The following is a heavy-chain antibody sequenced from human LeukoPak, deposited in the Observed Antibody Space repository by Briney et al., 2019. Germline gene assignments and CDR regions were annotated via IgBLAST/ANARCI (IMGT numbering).Heavy chain of an antibody. D-gene: IGHD2-2*01. Sequence: PSETLSLTCSVSGGSISSGGYYWNWIRQHPGKGLEWIGYIYHSGSTNYNPSLKSRVTISVDTSKNQFSLKLNSVTAADTAVYYCARDGRYCSTTSCQGWFDPWGQGTLVTVS. CDR3: ARDGRYCSTTSCQGWFDP. V-gene: IGHV4-31*03. J-gene: IGHJ5*02. CDR1: GGSISSGGYY. CDR2: IYHSGST.